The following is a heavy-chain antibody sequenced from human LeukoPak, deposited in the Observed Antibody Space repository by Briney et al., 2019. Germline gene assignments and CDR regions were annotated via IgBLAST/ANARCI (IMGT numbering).Heavy chain of an antibody. D-gene: IGHD2-2*03. Sequence: PGGSLRLSCAASGFTFSSYWMNWVRQAPGKGLEWVANIKQDGSEKYYVDSVKGRFTISRDNAKNSLYLQMNSLRAEDTAVYYCARDLGYCSSTSCPLGAFDIWGQGTMVTVSS. V-gene: IGHV3-7*01. CDR3: ARDLGYCSSTSCPLGAFDI. CDR1: GFTFSSYW. CDR2: IKQDGSEK. J-gene: IGHJ3*02.